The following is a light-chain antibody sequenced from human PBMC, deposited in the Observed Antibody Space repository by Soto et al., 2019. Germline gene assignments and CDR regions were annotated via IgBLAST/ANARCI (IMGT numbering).Light chain of an antibody. CDR1: QSVATKY. V-gene: IGKV3-20*01. Sequence: EIVLTQSPGTLSLSPGERATLSCRASQSVATKYLAWYQQKPGQAPRLLIYGASNRASGIPDRFSGSGSGTDFTLTISRLEPEDFAVYYCQQYGSSPLGTFGGGTKVDIK. CDR2: GAS. J-gene: IGKJ4*01. CDR3: QQYGSSPLGT.